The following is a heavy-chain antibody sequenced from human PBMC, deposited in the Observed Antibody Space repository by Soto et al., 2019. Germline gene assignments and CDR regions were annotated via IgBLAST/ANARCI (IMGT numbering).Heavy chain of an antibody. CDR1: GGSISSYY. J-gene: IGHJ6*02. Sequence: QVQLQESGPGLVKPSETLSLTCTVSGGSISSYYWSWIRQPAGKGLEWIGPIYTSGSTNYNPYLKSRVTMSVDTSKNQFSLKLSSVTAADTAVYYCARDMVVVVAPDYYSYYGMDVWGQGTTVTVSS. CDR3: ARDMVVVVAPDYYSYYGMDV. CDR2: IYTSGST. V-gene: IGHV4-4*07. D-gene: IGHD2-15*01.